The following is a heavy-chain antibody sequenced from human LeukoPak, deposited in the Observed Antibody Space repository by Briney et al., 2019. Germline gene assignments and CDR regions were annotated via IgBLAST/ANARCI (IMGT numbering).Heavy chain of an antibody. CDR2: ISYDGSNK. V-gene: IGHV3-30*14. D-gene: IGHD3-22*01. CDR1: GFTFSSYA. Sequence: GRSLRLSCAASGFTFSSYAMHWVRQAPGKGLEWVAVISYDGSNKYYADSVKGRFTISRDNSKNTLYLQMNSLRAEDTAVYYCARIGSGYYYPVDYWGQGTLVTVSS. CDR3: ARIGSGYYYPVDY. J-gene: IGHJ4*02.